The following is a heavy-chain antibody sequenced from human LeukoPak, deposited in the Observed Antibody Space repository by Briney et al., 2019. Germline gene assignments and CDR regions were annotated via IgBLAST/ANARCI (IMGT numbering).Heavy chain of an antibody. Sequence: GSLTLSCTGSGFTFNDYYMSWVRQAPGKGMERLSFISAGGYTIYYADTVRGRFTIYRDTAKNSLYLQMNSLRVEDTAVYYCVMTAGPPTDHWGQGALVTVSS. CDR3: VMTAGPPTDH. CDR2: ISAGGYTI. V-gene: IGHV3-11*04. CDR1: GFTFNDYY. J-gene: IGHJ4*01.